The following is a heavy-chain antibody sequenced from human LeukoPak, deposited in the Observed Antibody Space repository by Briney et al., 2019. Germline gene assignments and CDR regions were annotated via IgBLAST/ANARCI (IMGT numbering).Heavy chain of an antibody. D-gene: IGHD2-2*01. CDR1: GFTFNNYG. Sequence: GTLRLSCAASGFTFNNYGMHWVRQAPGKGLEWVAFIRYNGNNQYYADSVKGRFTISRDNSKNTLYLQMNSLRAEDTAVYYCAKGFNVYPTEYWGQGTLVTVSS. J-gene: IGHJ4*02. V-gene: IGHV3-30*02. CDR2: IRYNGNNQ. CDR3: AKGFNVYPTEY.